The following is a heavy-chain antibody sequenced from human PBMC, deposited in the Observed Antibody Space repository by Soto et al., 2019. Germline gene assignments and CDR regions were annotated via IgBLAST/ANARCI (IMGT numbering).Heavy chain of an antibody. CDR2: ISTSSSSI. CDR3: ARERGYSYGYSDY. J-gene: IGHJ4*02. D-gene: IGHD5-18*01. V-gene: IGHV3-48*02. CDR1: GFTFSSYS. Sequence: EVQLVESGGGLVQPGGSLRLSCAASGFTFSSYSMNWVRQAPGKGLEWVSYISTSSSSIYYADSVKGRFTISRDNAKNSLYLQMNSLRDEDTAVYYCARERGYSYGYSDYWGQGTLVTVSS.